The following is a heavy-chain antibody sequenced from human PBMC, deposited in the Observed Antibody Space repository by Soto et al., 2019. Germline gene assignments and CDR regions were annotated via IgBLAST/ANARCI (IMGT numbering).Heavy chain of an antibody. CDR1: GASVSSRDYS. V-gene: IGHV4-30-4*01. CDR3: AREWGLLPYYVMNV. D-gene: IGHD7-27*01. Sequence: QVQLQESGPGLVKPSQTLSLTCTVSGASVSSRDYSWSWLRQPPGKGLEWIGYISYIGSTYLNPSLQSRVTISVDTSKNDFSLNLSSVTAADTAVYFCAREWGLLPYYVMNVWGHGTAVTVSS. CDR2: ISYIGST. J-gene: IGHJ6*02.